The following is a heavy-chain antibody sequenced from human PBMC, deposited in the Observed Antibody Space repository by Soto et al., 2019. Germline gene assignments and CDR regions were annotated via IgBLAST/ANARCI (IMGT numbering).Heavy chain of an antibody. D-gene: IGHD3-9*01. CDR2: IYYSGST. CDR3: ARERGNILTGYYYFDY. Sequence: LSLTCTVSGGSISSYYWSWIRQPPVKGLEWIGYIYYSGSTNYNPSLKSRVTISVDTSKNQFSLKLSSVTAADTAVYYCARERGNILTGYYYFDYWGQGTLVTVSS. V-gene: IGHV4-59*01. CDR1: GGSISSYY. J-gene: IGHJ4*02.